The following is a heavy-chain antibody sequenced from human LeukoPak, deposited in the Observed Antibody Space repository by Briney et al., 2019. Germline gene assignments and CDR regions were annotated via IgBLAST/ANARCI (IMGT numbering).Heavy chain of an antibody. CDR2: INGNSGAT. Sequence: ASVKVLCNSSGLTFTLLYMHWVPQAPGQGLEWMGWINGNSGATNYARNFQDRVTLTRDTSISTVYMELSRLRIDDTAVYYCARDCSWGFDIWGQGTLVTVSS. CDR1: GLTFTLLY. D-gene: IGHD2-15*01. V-gene: IGHV1-2*02. J-gene: IGHJ4*02. CDR3: ARDCSWGFDI.